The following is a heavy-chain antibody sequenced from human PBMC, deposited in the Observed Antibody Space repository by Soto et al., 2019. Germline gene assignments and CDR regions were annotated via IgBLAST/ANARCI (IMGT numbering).Heavy chain of an antibody. V-gene: IGHV1-58*01. CDR2: IVVGSGNT. CDR1: GFTFTSSA. J-gene: IGHJ3*02. Sequence: GASVKVSCKASGFTFTSSAVQWVRQARGQRLEWIGWIVVGSGNTNYAQKFQERVTITRDMSISTAYMELSSLRSDDTAVYYCARESGVVAAFDIWGQGTMVTVSS. CDR3: ARESGVVAAFDI. D-gene: IGHD2-15*01.